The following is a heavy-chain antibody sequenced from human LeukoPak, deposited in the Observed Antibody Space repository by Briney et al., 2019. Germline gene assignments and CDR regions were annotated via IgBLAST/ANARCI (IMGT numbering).Heavy chain of an antibody. V-gene: IGHV1-18*01. CDR3: ARYFGVVVPAAMYYYYYMDV. CDR1: GYTFTSYG. J-gene: IGHJ6*03. CDR2: ISAYNGNT. Sequence: ASVKVSCKASGYTFTSYGISWVRQAPGQGLEWMGWISAYNGNTNYAQKLQGRVTMTTDTSTSTAYMELRSLRSDDTAVYYCARYFGVVVPAAMYYYYYMDVWGKGTTVTVSS. D-gene: IGHD2-2*01.